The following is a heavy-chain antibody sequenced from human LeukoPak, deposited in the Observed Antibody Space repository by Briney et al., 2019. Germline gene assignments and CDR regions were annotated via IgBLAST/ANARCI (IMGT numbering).Heavy chain of an antibody. Sequence: SETLSHTCAVSGGSISSGGYSWSWIRQPPGKGLEWIGYIYHSGSTHYNPSLKSRVTISVDRSKNQFSLKLSSVTAADTAVYYCARAEGGYYDSSGDYWFDPWGQGTLVTVSS. D-gene: IGHD3-22*01. CDR3: ARAEGGYYDSSGDYWFDP. CDR1: GGSISSGGYS. V-gene: IGHV4-30-2*01. CDR2: IYHSGST. J-gene: IGHJ5*02.